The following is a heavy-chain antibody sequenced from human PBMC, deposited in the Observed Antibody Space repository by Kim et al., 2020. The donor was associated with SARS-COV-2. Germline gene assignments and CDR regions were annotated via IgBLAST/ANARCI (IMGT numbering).Heavy chain of an antibody. Sequence: SETLSLTCTVSGGSISSYYWSWIRQPPGKGLEWIGYIYYSGSTNYNPSLKSRVTISVDTSKNQFSLKLSSVTAADTAVYYCARSRYPRDTAMVKSSYNWFDPWGQGTLVTVSS. J-gene: IGHJ5*02. CDR1: GGSISSYY. D-gene: IGHD5-18*01. CDR3: ARSRYPRDTAMVKSSYNWFDP. CDR2: IYYSGST. V-gene: IGHV4-59*13.